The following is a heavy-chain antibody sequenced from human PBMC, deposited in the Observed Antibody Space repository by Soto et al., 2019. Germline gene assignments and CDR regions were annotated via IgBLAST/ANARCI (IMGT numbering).Heavy chain of an antibody. CDR1: GGSISPYY. Sequence: SETLSLTCTVSGGSISPYYWSWIRQPPEKGLEWIGNIYYIGNSNYNPSLKSRVTIPLDTSKNQFSLKLSSVTAADTAVYYCARARAYFFILTGYYREPFDIWGQGTMVPVSS. CDR3: ARARAYFFILTGYYREPFDI. J-gene: IGHJ3*02. CDR2: IYYIGNS. V-gene: IGHV4-59*01. D-gene: IGHD3-9*01.